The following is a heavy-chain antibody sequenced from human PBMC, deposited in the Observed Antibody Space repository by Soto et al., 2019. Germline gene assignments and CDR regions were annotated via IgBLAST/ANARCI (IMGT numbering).Heavy chain of an antibody. V-gene: IGHV4-34*01. CDR1: GGSFSGYY. D-gene: IGHD2-21*01. J-gene: IGHJ5*02. CDR3: ERVPLVFAAPRMLYNWCDP. CDR2: INHSGST. Sequence: PSETLSRTCAVYGGSFSGYYWSWIRQPPGKGLEWIGEINHSGSTNYNPSLKSRVTISVDTSKNQFSLKLSSVTAADTAVYYCERVPLVFAAPRMLYNWCDPCGQATLVTVSS.